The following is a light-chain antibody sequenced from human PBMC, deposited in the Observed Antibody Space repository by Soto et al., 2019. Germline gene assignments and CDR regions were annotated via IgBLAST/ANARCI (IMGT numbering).Light chain of an antibody. CDR3: QQYGTSPRT. CDR1: QSVSSSF. CDR2: GAS. J-gene: IGKJ1*01. V-gene: IGKV3-20*01. Sequence: PGERATLSCRASQSVSSSFLTWYQQKPGQAPRLLIYGASSRATGIPDRFSGSGSGTDFTLTISRLEPEDFAVYFCQQYGTSPRTFGQGTKVDI.